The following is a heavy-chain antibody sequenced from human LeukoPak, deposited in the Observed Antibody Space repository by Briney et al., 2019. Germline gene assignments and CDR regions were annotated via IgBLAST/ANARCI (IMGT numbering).Heavy chain of an antibody. Sequence: GGSLRLSCTASGFTFSNYVMNWVRQAPGKGLEWVAFIRYDGNTKLYADSVKGRFTISRDNSKNTLFLQMNSLRAEDTALYYCASGHTSGRAYLYSMDVWGKGTTVTVSS. CDR2: IRYDGNTK. J-gene: IGHJ6*03. CDR1: GFTFSNYV. D-gene: IGHD5-12*01. V-gene: IGHV3-30*02. CDR3: ASGHTSGRAYLYSMDV.